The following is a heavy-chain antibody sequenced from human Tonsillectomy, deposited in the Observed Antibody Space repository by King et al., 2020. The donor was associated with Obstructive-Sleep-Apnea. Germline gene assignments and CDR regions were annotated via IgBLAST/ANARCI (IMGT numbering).Heavy chain of an antibody. D-gene: IGHD5-12*01. CDR1: GGSISSYY. Sequence: VQLQESGPGLVKPSETLSLTCTVSGGSISSYYWSWVRQPPGKGLEWIGYIYYSGSTNYNPSLKSRVTISVDTSKNQFSLKLSSVTAADTAVYYCARGGLRFGYWGQGTLVTVSS. CDR2: IYYSGST. V-gene: IGHV4-59*01. J-gene: IGHJ4*02. CDR3: ARGGLRFGY.